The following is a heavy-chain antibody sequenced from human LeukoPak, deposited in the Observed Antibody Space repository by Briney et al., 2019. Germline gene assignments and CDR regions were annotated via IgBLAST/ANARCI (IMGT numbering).Heavy chain of an antibody. V-gene: IGHV1-69*05. CDR2: IIPIFGTA. CDR1: GGTFSSYA. J-gene: IGHJ3*02. CDR3: ARGNEVTMIPRSAFDI. D-gene: IGHD3-22*01. Sequence: SVKVSCKXSGGTFSSYAISWVRQSPGQGLEWMGGIIPIFGTANYAQKFQGRVTITTDESTSTAYMELSSLRSEDTAVYYCARGNEVTMIPRSAFDIWGQGTMVTVSS.